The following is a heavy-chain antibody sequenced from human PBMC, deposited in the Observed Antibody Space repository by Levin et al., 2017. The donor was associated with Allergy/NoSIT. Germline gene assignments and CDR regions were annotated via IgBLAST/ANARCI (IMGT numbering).Heavy chain of an antibody. CDR1: GGSFRGYY. J-gene: IGHJ4*02. CDR2: INHSGST. CDR3: TQQLWGY. V-gene: IGHV4-34*01. D-gene: IGHD6-13*01. Sequence: SQTLSLPCAVYGGSFRGYYWSWIRQPPGKGLEWIGEINHSGSTNYNPSLKSRVTISVDTSKNQFSLKLSSVTAADTAVYYCTQQLWGYWGQGTLVTVSS.